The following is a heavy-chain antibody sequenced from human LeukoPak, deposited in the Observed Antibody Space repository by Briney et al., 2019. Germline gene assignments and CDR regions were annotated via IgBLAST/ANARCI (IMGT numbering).Heavy chain of an antibody. CDR1: GFTFTSYS. CDR3: ARKAQYNGHYPLDY. J-gene: IGHJ4*02. CDR2: TSDRGDYT. Sequence: GGSLRLSCAASGFTFTSYSMSWVRQAPGKGLERVSGTSDRGDYTYYADSVKGRFTISRDSSKNTLFLQMNSLRAEDTALYFCARKAQYNGHYPLDYWGQGTLVTVSS. V-gene: IGHV3-23*01. D-gene: IGHD1-7*01.